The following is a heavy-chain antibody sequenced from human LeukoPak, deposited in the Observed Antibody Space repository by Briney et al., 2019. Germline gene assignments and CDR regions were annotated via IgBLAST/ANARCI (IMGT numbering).Heavy chain of an antibody. V-gene: IGHV4-34*01. CDR1: GGSFSGYY. CDR3: ARDAVTALQPYYFDS. J-gene: IGHJ4*02. Sequence: SETLSLTCAVYGGSFSGYYWSWIRQPPGKGLEWIGEINYSGSTNYNPSLKSRVTISVDTSKNQFSLNLSSVTAADTAVYYCARDAVTALQPYYFDSWGQGTLVTVSS. CDR2: INYSGST. D-gene: IGHD2-21*02.